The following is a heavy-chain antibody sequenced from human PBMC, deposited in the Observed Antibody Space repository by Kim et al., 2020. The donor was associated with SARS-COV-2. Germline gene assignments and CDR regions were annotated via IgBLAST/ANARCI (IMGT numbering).Heavy chain of an antibody. D-gene: IGHD6-13*01. CDR3: AEDSSSWGVVGY. V-gene: IGHV1-46*01. CDR2: INPSGGST. J-gene: IGHJ4*02. CDR1: GYTFTNYY. Sequence: ASVKVSCKASGYTFTNYYIHWVRQAPGQGLEWMGIINPSGGSTTYAQNFQGRVTMTRDTSTSTVYMELSSLRSEDTAVYYCAEDSSSWGVVGYWGQGTLV.